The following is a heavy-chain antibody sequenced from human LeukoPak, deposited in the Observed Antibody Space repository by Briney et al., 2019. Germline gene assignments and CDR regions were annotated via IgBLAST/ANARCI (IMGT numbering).Heavy chain of an antibody. J-gene: IGHJ6*03. V-gene: IGHV1-2*02. CDR1: GYTFTGYY. CDR2: INPNSGGT. D-gene: IGHD6-13*01. Sequence: GASVKVSCKASGYTFTGYYMHWVRQAPGQGLEWIGWINPNSGGTNYAQKFQGRVTMTRDTSISTAYMELSRLRSDDTAVYYCARQSYSSSWYPVYYYYMDVWGKGTTVTVSS. CDR3: ARQSYSSSWYPVYYYYMDV.